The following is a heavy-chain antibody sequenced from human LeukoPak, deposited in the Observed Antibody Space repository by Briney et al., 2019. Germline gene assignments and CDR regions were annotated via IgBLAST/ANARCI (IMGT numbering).Heavy chain of an antibody. V-gene: IGHV3-23*01. CDR2: ISGSGGST. CDR3: AKDLYYYDSSGHDAFDI. CDR1: GFTFSSYA. Sequence: GGSLRLSCAASGFTFSSYAMSWVRQAPGKGLEWVSAISGSGGSTYYADSVKGRFTISRDNSKNTLYLQMNSLRAEDTAVYYCAKDLYYYDSSGHDAFDIWGQGTMVTVSS. J-gene: IGHJ3*02. D-gene: IGHD3-22*01.